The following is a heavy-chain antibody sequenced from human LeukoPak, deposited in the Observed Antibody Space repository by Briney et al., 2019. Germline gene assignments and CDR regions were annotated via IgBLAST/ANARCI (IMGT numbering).Heavy chain of an antibody. CDR1: GGSISSSY. D-gene: IGHD3-10*01. Sequence: KPSESLSLTCTVSGGSISSSYWSWVRQPPGKGLEWIGYIYYSGSTNYNLSLKSRVTISLDTSNNQFSLRVRSVTAADTAVYYCARGGEWLESWGQGTLVTVSS. J-gene: IGHJ4*02. V-gene: IGHV4-59*12. CDR2: IYYSGST. CDR3: ARGGEWLES.